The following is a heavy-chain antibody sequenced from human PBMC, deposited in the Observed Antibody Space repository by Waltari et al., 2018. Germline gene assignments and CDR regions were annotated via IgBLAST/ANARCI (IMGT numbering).Heavy chain of an antibody. J-gene: IGHJ3*02. Sequence: QVQLQESGPGLVKPSQTLSLTCTVSGGSISSGSYYWSWIRQPAGKGLEWIGYIYTSGSTNYNPSLKSRVTISVDTSKNQFSLKLSSVTAADTAVYYCARDPHYDFWSGYLHDAFDIWGQGTMVTVSS. CDR2: IYTSGST. CDR1: GGSISSGSYY. D-gene: IGHD3-3*01. V-gene: IGHV4-61*09. CDR3: ARDPHYDFWSGYLHDAFDI.